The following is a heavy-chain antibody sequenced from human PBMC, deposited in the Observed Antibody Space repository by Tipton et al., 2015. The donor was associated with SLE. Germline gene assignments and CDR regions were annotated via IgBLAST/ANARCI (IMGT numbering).Heavy chain of an antibody. V-gene: IGHV4-59*08. CDR2: IHYSGST. CDR3: ASRGRGTYFNGFDY. CDR1: DASMNYYY. Sequence: TLSLTCTVSDASMNYYYWTWIRQPPGKGLEWIGYIHYSGSTNCDPSLKSRVTISMDTSKNQFSLRLRSVTAADTAVYYCASRGRGTYFNGFDYWGQGTRVTVSS. D-gene: IGHD1-26*01. J-gene: IGHJ4*02.